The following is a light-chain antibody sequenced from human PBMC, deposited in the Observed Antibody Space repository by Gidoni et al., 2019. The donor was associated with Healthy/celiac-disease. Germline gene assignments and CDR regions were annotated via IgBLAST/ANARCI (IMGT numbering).Light chain of an antibody. CDR3: AAWDDSLNGFWV. J-gene: IGLJ3*02. CDR2: SNN. V-gene: IGLV1-44*01. CDR1: SSNIGSNT. Sequence: QSVLTQPPSASGTPGQRVTISWSGSSSNIGSNTVNWYQQLPGTAPKLLIYSNNQRPSVVPNRFSGSKSGTSASLAIGGLQSEDEADYYCAAWDDSLNGFWVFGGGTKLTVL.